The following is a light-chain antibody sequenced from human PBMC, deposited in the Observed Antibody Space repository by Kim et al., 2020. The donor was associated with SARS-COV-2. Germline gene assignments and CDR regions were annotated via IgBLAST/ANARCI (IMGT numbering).Light chain of an antibody. J-gene: IGLJ3*02. CDR1: RLGVYY. CDR3: ESRARGGNHLG. CDR2: GKD. Sequence: SSELTQDPAVSVALGQTVRITCQGDRLGVYYTSWYQQKPGQDPLLLIYGKDNRPAGIPDRFSGSDSGYTASLTISGAQAEDEAGSYCESRARGGNHLGFG. V-gene: IGLV3-19*01.